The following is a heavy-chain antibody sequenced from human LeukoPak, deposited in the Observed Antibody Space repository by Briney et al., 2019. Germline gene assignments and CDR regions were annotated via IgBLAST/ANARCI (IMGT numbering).Heavy chain of an antibody. CDR2: IYTSGST. D-gene: IGHD2-2*01. V-gene: IGHV4-61*02. CDR1: GGSISSGSYY. CDR3: ARVVVVVVPAGTYYYYYYYMDV. J-gene: IGHJ6*03. Sequence: SETLSLTCTVSGGSISSGSYYWRWIRQPAGTGLEWIGRIYTSGSTNYNPSLKSRVTISVDTSKNQFSLKLSSVTAADTAVYYCARVVVVVVPAGTYYYYYYYMDVWGKGTTVTVSS.